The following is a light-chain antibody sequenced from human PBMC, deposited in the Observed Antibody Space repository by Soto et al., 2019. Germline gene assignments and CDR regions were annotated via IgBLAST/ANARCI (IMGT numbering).Light chain of an antibody. V-gene: IGKV1-9*01. CDR3: QQLNSYPST. CDR2: AAS. Sequence: DIQLTQSLSFLSASVGDRVTITCRASQGISSYLAWYQQKPGKAPKLLIYAASTLQSGVPSRFSGSGSGTEFTLTISSLQPEDFATYYCQQLNSYPSTFGPGTKVDIK. CDR1: QGISSY. J-gene: IGKJ3*01.